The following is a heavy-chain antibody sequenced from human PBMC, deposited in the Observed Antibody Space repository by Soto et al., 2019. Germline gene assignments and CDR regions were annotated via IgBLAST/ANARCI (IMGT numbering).Heavy chain of an antibody. CDR2: ISGSGGST. CDR1: GFTFSSYA. CDR3: AKGTHYDSSGEDY. V-gene: IGHV3-23*01. D-gene: IGHD3-22*01. Sequence: EVQLLESGGGLVQPGGSLRLSCAASGFTFSSYAMSWVRQAPGKGLEWVSAISGSGGSTYYADSVKGRFTISRDNSKTTLYLQMNSLRAEDTAVYYCAKGTHYDSSGEDYWGQGTLVIVCS. J-gene: IGHJ4*02.